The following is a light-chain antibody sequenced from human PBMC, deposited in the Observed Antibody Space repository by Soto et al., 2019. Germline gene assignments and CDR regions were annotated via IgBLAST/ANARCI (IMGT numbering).Light chain of an antibody. CDR1: QSISSW. J-gene: IGKJ3*01. CDR3: QQYKSNPFT. Sequence: DIQMTPSPSTLSASVGDRVTITCRASQSISSWLAWYQQKPGKAPKLLIYKASSLESGVPSRFSGSGSGTQFTLTISSLQPDDFATYYCQQYKSNPFTFGPGTKVDIK. CDR2: KAS. V-gene: IGKV1-5*03.